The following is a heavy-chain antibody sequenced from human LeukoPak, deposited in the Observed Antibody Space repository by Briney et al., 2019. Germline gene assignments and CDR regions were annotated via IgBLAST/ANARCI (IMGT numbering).Heavy chain of an antibody. CDR3: AKDGMVGVTTLGYFDWFGDYYYYGMDV. V-gene: IGHV3-30*18. D-gene: IGHD3-9*01. CDR2: ISYDGSNK. J-gene: IGHJ6*02. CDR1: GFTFSSYG. Sequence: PGGSLRLSCAASGFTFSSYGMHWVRQAPGKGLEWVAVISYDGSNKYYADSVKGRFTISRDNSKNTLYLQMNSLRAEDTAVYYCAKDGMVGVTTLGYFDWFGDYYYYGMDVWGQGTTVTVSS.